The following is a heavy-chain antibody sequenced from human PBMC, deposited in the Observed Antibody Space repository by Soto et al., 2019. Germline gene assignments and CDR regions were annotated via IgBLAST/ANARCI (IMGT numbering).Heavy chain of an antibody. D-gene: IGHD6-19*01. Sequence: QITLKESGPTLVKPTQTLTLTCTFSGFSLNTNAVGVAWIRQPPGKALEWLALLYWDDDKRYSPSLKSRLTLTTDTSKNQVVLTMTNMDAEDTATYYCAHRRVRDSSGENFDSWGQGTLVTVSS. CDR2: LYWDDDK. CDR1: GFSLNTNAVG. CDR3: AHRRVRDSSGENFDS. V-gene: IGHV2-5*02. J-gene: IGHJ4*02.